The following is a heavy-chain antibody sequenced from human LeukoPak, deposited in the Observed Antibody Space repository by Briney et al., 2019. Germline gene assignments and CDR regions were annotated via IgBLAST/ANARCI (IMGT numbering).Heavy chain of an antibody. CDR3: ATGGSIAAAGFDY. Sequence: GGSLRLSCAASGFTFSGYAMSWVRQAPGKGLEWVSAISGSGGSTYYADSVKGRFTISRDNSKNTLYLQMNSLRAEDTAVYYCATGGSIAAAGFDYWGQGTLVTVSS. V-gene: IGHV3-23*01. CDR1: GFTFSGYA. CDR2: ISGSGGST. D-gene: IGHD6-13*01. J-gene: IGHJ4*02.